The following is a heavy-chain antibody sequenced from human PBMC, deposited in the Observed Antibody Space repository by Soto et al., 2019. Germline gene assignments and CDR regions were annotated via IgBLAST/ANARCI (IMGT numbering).Heavy chain of an antibody. CDR3: ARMTTPYLGYYYYMDV. Sequence: SETLSLTCTVSGGSISSYYWSWIRQPPGKGLEWIGYIYYSGSTNYNPSLKSRVTISVDTSKNQFSRKLSSVTAADTAVYYCARMTTPYLGYYYYMDVWGKGTTVTVSS. CDR2: IYYSGST. D-gene: IGHD2-15*01. CDR1: GGSISSYY. V-gene: IGHV4-59*01. J-gene: IGHJ6*03.